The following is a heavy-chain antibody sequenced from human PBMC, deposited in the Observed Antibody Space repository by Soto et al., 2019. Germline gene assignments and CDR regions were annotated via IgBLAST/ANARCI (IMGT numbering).Heavy chain of an antibody. CDR2: TYYRSKWYN. V-gene: IGHV6-1*01. CDR1: GGSVSSNSAA. CDR3: ARGYSKSNDAFDI. J-gene: IGHJ3*02. D-gene: IGHD6-13*01. Sequence: SPTLPLTCALSGGSVSSNSAAWNLIRQSPSRGLEWLGRTYYRSKWYNDYAVSVKSRITINPDTSKNQFSLQLNSVTPEDTAVYYCARGYSKSNDAFDIWGQGTMVTVSS.